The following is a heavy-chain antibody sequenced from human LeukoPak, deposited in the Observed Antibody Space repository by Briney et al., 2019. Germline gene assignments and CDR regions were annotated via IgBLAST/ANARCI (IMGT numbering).Heavy chain of an antibody. D-gene: IGHD6-19*01. Sequence: PGGSLSLSCAASGFTFDDYAMHWVRQAPGKGLEWVSGFSWNSGSIGYADSVKGRFTISRDNAKNSLYLQMNSLRAEDTALYYCAKDIRLDSSGWYDAFDIWGQGTMVTVSS. V-gene: IGHV3-9*01. CDR2: FSWNSGSI. J-gene: IGHJ3*02. CDR1: GFTFDDYA. CDR3: AKDIRLDSSGWYDAFDI.